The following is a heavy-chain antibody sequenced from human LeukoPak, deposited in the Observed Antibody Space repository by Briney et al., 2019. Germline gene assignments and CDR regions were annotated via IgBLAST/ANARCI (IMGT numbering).Heavy chain of an antibody. D-gene: IGHD2-2*02. CDR1: GGSFSGYY. CDR2: INHSGST. V-gene: IGHV4-34*01. CDR3: ARQPGIVVVPAAIDDAFDI. J-gene: IGHJ3*02. Sequence: ASETLSLTCAVYGGSFSGYYWSWVRQPPGKGLEWIGEINHSGSTNYNPSLKSRVTISVDTSKNQFSLKLSSVTAADTAVYYCARQPGIVVVPAAIDDAFDIWGQGTMVTVSS.